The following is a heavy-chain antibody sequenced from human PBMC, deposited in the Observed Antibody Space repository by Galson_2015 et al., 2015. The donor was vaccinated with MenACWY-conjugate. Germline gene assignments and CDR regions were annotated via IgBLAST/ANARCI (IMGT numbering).Heavy chain of an antibody. CDR1: GFTFSSYA. Sequence: SLRLSCAASGFTFSSYAMTWVRQAPGKGLQWVSAISYSVGSTFYADSVKGRFTISRDNSKNTLYLQMNSLRVEDTAVYYCAKRVVISSSSGFDYGGQGTLVTVSS. CDR2: ISYSVGST. V-gene: IGHV3-23*01. D-gene: IGHD6-6*01. J-gene: IGHJ4*02. CDR3: AKRVVISSSSGFDY.